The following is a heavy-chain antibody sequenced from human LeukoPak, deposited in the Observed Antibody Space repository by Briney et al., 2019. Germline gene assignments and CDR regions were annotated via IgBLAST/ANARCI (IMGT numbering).Heavy chain of an antibody. CDR2: ISADNGNT. CDR1: GYTFTSYA. CDR3: ARGWEMASKAPFDY. D-gene: IGHD5-24*01. V-gene: IGHV1-18*01. J-gene: IGHJ4*02. Sequence: ASVKVSCKASGYTFTSYAISWVRQAPGQGLEWMGWISADNGNTDYAQRFQGRVTMTTDTSTSTVYMELSSLRSEDTAVYYCARGWEMASKAPFDYWGQGTLVTVSS.